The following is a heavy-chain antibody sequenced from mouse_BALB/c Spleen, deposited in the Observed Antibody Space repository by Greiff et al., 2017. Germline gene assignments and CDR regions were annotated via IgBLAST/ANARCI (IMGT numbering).Heavy chain of an antibody. J-gene: IGHJ3*01. CDR2: INPGSGGT. V-gene: IGHV1-54*01. Sequence: QVQLKESGAELVRPGTSVKVSCKASGYAFTNYLIEWVKQRPGQGLEWIGVINPGSGGTNYNEKFKGKATLTADKSSSTAYMQLSSLTSDDSAVYFCARSDGWFAYWGQGTLVTVSA. CDR1: GYAFTNYL. D-gene: IGHD2-3*01. CDR3: ARSDGWFAY.